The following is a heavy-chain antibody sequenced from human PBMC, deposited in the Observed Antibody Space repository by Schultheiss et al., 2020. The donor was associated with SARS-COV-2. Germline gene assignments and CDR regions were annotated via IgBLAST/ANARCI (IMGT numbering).Heavy chain of an antibody. D-gene: IGHD3-10*01. CDR3: AKDPLGEGY. CDR2: ISYDGSNK. Sequence: GGSLRLSCAASGFTFSSYAMHWVRQAPGKGLEWVAVISYDGSNKYYADSVKGRFTISRDNSKNTLYLQMNSLRAEDTAVYYSAKDPLGEGYWGQGTLVTVSS. CDR1: GFTFSSYA. V-gene: IGHV3-30*04. J-gene: IGHJ4*02.